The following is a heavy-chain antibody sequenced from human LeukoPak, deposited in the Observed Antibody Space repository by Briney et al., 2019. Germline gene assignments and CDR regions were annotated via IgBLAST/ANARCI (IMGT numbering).Heavy chain of an antibody. V-gene: IGHV4-34*01. CDR3: ASGGYCSGGSCYSPPAY. Sequence: SETLSLTCAVYGGSFSGYYWSWIRQPPGKGLEWIGEINHSGSTNYNPSLKSRVTISVDTSKNQFSLKLSFVTAADTAVYYCASGGYCSGGSCYSPPAYWGQGTLVTVSS. D-gene: IGHD2-15*01. CDR2: INHSGST. CDR1: GGSFSGYY. J-gene: IGHJ4*02.